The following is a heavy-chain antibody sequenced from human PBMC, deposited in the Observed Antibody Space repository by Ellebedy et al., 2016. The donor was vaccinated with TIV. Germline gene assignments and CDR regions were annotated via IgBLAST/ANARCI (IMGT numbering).Heavy chain of an antibody. CDR2: INPNSGGT. D-gene: IGHD6-19*01. Sequence: ASVKVSXKASGYTFTGYYMHWVRQAPGQGLEWMGWINPNSGGTNYAQKFQGWVTMTRDTSISTAYMELSRLRSDDTAVYYCARAVGSGWRNNWFDPWGQGTLVTVSS. V-gene: IGHV1-2*04. CDR1: GYTFTGYY. CDR3: ARAVGSGWRNNWFDP. J-gene: IGHJ5*02.